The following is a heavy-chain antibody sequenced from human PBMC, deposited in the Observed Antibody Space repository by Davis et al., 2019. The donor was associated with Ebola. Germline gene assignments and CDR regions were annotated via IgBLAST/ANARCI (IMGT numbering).Heavy chain of an antibody. D-gene: IGHD3-10*01. J-gene: IGHJ6*03. CDR1: GDSMSDYY. Sequence: SETLSLTCTVSGDSMSDYYYNWIRQPPGRGLEWIGNIYYSGTTNLNPSLKSRVTISGDTSKNQFSLKLNSVTAADTAMYYCARRGGVPGDMDVWGKGTTVTVSS. CDR2: IYYSGTT. CDR3: ARRGGVPGDMDV. V-gene: IGHV4-59*01.